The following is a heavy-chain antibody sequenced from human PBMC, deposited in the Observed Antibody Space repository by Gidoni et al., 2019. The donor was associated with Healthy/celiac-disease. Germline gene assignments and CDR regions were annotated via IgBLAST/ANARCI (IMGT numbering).Heavy chain of an antibody. Sequence: QVQLVESGGGVVQPGRSLRLSCAASGFTCSSYAMHWVRQAPGKGLEWVAVISYDGSNKYYADSVKGRFTISRDNSKNTLYLQMNSLRAEDTAVYYCARDEGYCSSTSCSNYYYYYGMDVWGQGTTVTVSS. D-gene: IGHD2-2*01. CDR1: GFTCSSYA. V-gene: IGHV3-30-3*01. CDR2: ISYDGSNK. J-gene: IGHJ6*02. CDR3: ARDEGYCSSTSCSNYYYYYGMDV.